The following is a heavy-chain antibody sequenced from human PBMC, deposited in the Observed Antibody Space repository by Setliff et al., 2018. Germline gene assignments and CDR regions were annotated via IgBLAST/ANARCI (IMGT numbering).Heavy chain of an antibody. V-gene: IGHV5-51*01. D-gene: IGHD3-22*01. CDR3: VRHPYYDSSGYYSYFDY. J-gene: IGHJ4*02. Sequence: GASLKISCKGSGYTFTNYWIAWARQMPGKGLEYMGIIYPADSGIRYSPSFQGQVTLSADTSIATAYLHWTSLKASDTAMYYCVRHPYYDSSGYYSYFDYWGQGALVTVSS. CDR2: IYPADSGI. CDR1: GYTFTNYW.